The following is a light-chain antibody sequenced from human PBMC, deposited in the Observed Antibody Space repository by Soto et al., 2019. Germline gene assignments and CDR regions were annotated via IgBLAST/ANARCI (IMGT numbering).Light chain of an antibody. CDR3: QSYDRSLDWV. CDR1: SSNIGAGYD. J-gene: IGLJ3*02. V-gene: IGLV1-40*01. CDR2: GNS. Sequence: QSVLTQPPSVSGAPGQRVTISCTGSSSNIGAGYDVHWYQQLPGTAPKLLIYGNSNRPSGVPDRFSGSKSGTSASLAITGLQAEDEADYYCQSYDRSLDWVFGGGTKLTVL.